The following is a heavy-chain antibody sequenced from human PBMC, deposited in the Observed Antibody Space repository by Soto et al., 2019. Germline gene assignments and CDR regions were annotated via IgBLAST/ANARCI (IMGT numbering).Heavy chain of an antibody. CDR2: IYYSGST. CDR3: ARHHCSGGSCYFDY. J-gene: IGHJ4*02. D-gene: IGHD2-15*01. V-gene: IGHV4-39*01. CDR1: GGSISSGDYY. Sequence: ASETLSLTCTVSGGSISSGDYYWGWIRQPPGKGLEWIGSIYYSGSTYYNPPLKSRVTIPVDTSKNQFSLKLSSVTAADTAVYYCARHHCSGGSCYFDYWGQGTLVTVSS.